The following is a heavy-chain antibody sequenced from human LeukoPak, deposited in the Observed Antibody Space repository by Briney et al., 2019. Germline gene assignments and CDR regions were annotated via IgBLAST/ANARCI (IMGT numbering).Heavy chain of an antibody. CDR2: IIPIFGTA. CDR3: ASRIVAATGGFDY. Sequence: GASVKVSCKASGGTFTSYAISWVRQARGQGLEWMGGIIPIFGTANYAQKLQGRVTITADESTSTAYMELSSLRSEDTAVYYCASRIVAATGGFDYWGQGTLVTVSS. CDR1: GGTFTSYA. J-gene: IGHJ4*02. D-gene: IGHD1-26*01. V-gene: IGHV1-69*13.